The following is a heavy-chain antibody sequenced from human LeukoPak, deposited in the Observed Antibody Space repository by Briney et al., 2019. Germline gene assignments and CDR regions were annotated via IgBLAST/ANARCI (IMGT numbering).Heavy chain of an antibody. Sequence: ASVKVSCKASGYTFTSYGISWVRQAPGQGLEWMGWISAYNGNTNYAQKLQGRVTMTTDTSMSTAYMELRSLRSDDTAVYYCARDRTSGSYYYQTDYFDYWGQGTLVTVSS. CDR1: GYTFTSYG. D-gene: IGHD3-10*01. CDR2: ISAYNGNT. CDR3: ARDRTSGSYYYQTDYFDY. V-gene: IGHV1-18*01. J-gene: IGHJ4*02.